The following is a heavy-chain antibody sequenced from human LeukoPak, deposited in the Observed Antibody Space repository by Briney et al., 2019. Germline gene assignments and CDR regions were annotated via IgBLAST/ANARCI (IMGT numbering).Heavy chain of an antibody. J-gene: IGHJ3*02. Sequence: PSETLSLTCTVSGGPISSFFWSWVRQPPGKGLEWIGYVYNSGITKYNSSLKSRVTITVDTSKNQFSLNLSSVTAADTAVYFCARDRGVAPDAFDIWGQGTVVTVSS. D-gene: IGHD3-10*01. CDR3: ARDRGVAPDAFDI. CDR1: GGPISSFF. CDR2: VYNSGIT. V-gene: IGHV4-59*01.